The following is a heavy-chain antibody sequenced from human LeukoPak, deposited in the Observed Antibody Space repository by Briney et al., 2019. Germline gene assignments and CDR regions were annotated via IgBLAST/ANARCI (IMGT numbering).Heavy chain of an antibody. V-gene: IGHV3-21*01. Sequence: GGSLRLSCAASGFTFSSYSMNWVRQAPGKGLEWVSSISSSSSYIYYADSVKGRFTISRDNAKNSLYLQMNSLRAEDTAVYYCASLYYDFWSGYSSFDYWGRGTLVTVSS. CDR1: GFTFSSYS. D-gene: IGHD3-3*01. J-gene: IGHJ4*02. CDR3: ASLYYDFWSGYSSFDY. CDR2: ISSSSSYI.